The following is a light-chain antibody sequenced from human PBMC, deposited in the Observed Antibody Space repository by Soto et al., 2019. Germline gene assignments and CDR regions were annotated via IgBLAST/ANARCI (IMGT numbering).Light chain of an antibody. CDR3: QQYNNWPPLT. V-gene: IGKV3-15*01. Sequence: EIVMTQSPATLSLSPGERATLSCRASQTIANTLAWYQRKPGQAPRLLIYGASTRATGIPARFSGSGSGTEFTLTISSLQSEDFAVYYCQQYNNWPPLTFGGGTKVDI. CDR2: GAS. CDR1: QTIANT. J-gene: IGKJ4*01.